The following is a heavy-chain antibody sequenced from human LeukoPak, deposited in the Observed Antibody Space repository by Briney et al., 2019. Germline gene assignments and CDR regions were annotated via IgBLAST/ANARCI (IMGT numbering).Heavy chain of an antibody. V-gene: IGHV1-69*05. Sequence: ASVKVSCKASGGTFSSYAISWVRQAPGQGLEWMGGIIPIFGTANYAQKFQGRVTITTDESTSTAYMELSSLRSEDTAVYYCARQSRGYSYGGYDYWGQGTLVTVSS. CDR1: GGTFSSYA. D-gene: IGHD5-18*01. CDR2: IIPIFGTA. CDR3: ARQSRGYSYGGYDY. J-gene: IGHJ4*02.